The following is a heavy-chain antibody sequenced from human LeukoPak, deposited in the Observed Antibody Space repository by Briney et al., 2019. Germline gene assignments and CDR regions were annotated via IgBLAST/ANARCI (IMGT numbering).Heavy chain of an antibody. D-gene: IGHD3-10*01. CDR2: IYYSGST. CDR1: GGSISSYY. CDR3: ARLRYGSALR. Sequence: SETLSFTCTGSGGSISSYYWSWIRQPPGKGLKWIGYIYYSGSTYYNPSLKSRVTISVDTSKNQFSLKLSSVTAADTAVYYCARLRYGSALRWGQGTLVTVSS. J-gene: IGHJ4*02. V-gene: IGHV4-59*04.